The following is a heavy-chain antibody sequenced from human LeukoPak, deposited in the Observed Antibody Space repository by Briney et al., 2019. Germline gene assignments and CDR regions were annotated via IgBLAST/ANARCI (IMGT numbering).Heavy chain of an antibody. CDR2: INPNSGGT. D-gene: IGHD3-16*01. V-gene: IGHV1-2*02. Sequence: ASVKVSCKASGYTFTGYYVHWVRQAPGQGLEWMGWINPNSGGTNYAQKFQGRVTMTRDTSISTAYMELSRLRSDDTAVYYCARGAYDYVWGRPVDYWGQGTLVTVSS. CDR1: GYTFTGYY. CDR3: ARGAYDYVWGRPVDY. J-gene: IGHJ4*02.